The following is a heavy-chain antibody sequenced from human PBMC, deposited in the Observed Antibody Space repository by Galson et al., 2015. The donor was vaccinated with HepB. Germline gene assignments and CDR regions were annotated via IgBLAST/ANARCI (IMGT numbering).Heavy chain of an antibody. J-gene: IGHJ4*02. CDR2: ISFDSNNK. D-gene: IGHD3-22*01. V-gene: IGHV3-30-3*01. CDR1: GFTSSSYA. Sequence: SLRLSCAASGFTSSSYAMHWVRQAPGKGLEWVAFISFDSNNKYYADSVKGRFTISRDNSKNTLYLQMNSPRAEDTAVYYCARPPLNYYDSSGYYGYFDYWGQGTLVTVSS. CDR3: ARPPLNYYDSSGYYGYFDY.